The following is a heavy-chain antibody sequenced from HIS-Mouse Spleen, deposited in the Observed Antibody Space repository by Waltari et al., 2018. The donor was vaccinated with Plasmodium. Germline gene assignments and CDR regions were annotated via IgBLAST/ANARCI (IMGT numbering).Heavy chain of an antibody. CDR3: ARDLAAAGHFDY. D-gene: IGHD6-13*01. Sequence: QVQLVQSGAAVKKPGASVKVHCKASGSTFTGDYVHVVRQAPGQGLEWMGWINPNSGGTNYAQKFQGRVTMTRDTSISTAYMELSRLRSDDTAVYYCARDLAAAGHFDYWGQGTLVTVSS. J-gene: IGHJ4*02. V-gene: IGHV1-2*02. CDR1: GSTFTGDY. CDR2: INPNSGGT.